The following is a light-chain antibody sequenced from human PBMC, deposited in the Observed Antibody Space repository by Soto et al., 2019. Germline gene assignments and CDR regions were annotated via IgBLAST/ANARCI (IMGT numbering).Light chain of an antibody. J-gene: IGKJ1*01. V-gene: IGKV1-5*03. Sequence: DIQMTQSPSTLSASVGARVTITCRASQSISSWLARYQQKPGKAPKLPIYKASSLDSGVPSMFSGSGSLTEFNLAISSLQPYDVAKSYCQQYNSYWTFGQGTKVYSK. CDR2: KAS. CDR1: QSISSW. CDR3: QQYNSYWT.